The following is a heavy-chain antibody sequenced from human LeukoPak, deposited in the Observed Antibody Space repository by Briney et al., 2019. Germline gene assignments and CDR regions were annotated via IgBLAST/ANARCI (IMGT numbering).Heavy chain of an antibody. J-gene: IGHJ3*02. D-gene: IGHD3-22*01. CDR2: IYYSGST. V-gene: IGHV4-59*12. CDR3: ARGRIVVVIPDAFDI. Sequence: SETLSLTCTVSGGSISSYYWSWIRQPPGKGLEWIGYIYYSGSTNYNPSLKSRVTISVDKSKNQFSLKLSSVTAADTAVYYCARGRIVVVIPDAFDIWGQGTMVTVSS. CDR1: GGSISSYY.